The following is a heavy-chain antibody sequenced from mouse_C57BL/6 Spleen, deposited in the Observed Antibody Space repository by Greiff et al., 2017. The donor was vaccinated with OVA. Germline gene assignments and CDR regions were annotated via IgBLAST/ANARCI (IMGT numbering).Heavy chain of an antibody. CDR1: GYTFTDYN. D-gene: IGHD1-1*01. V-gene: IGHV1-18*01. CDR2: INPNNGGT. CDR3: ARYGTVVANYYAMDY. Sequence: EVQLQQSGPELVKPGASVKIPCKASGYTFTDYNMDWVKQSHGKSLEWIGDINPNNGGTIYNQKFKGKATLTVDKSSSTAYMELRSLTSEDTAVYYCARYGTVVANYYAMDYWGQGTSVTVSS. J-gene: IGHJ4*01.